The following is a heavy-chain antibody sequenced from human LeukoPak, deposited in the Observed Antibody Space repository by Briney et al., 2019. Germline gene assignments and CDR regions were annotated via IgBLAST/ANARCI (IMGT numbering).Heavy chain of an antibody. CDR1: GFTFSGSA. J-gene: IGHJ3*02. Sequence: GGSLRLSCAASGFTFSGSAMHWVRQASGKGLEWVSSISSSSSYIYYADSVKGRFTISRDNAKNSLYLQMNSLRAEDTAVYYCARGRHDSSGYYVSYDAFDIWGQGTMVTVSS. V-gene: IGHV3-21*01. D-gene: IGHD3-22*01. CDR3: ARGRHDSSGYYVSYDAFDI. CDR2: ISSSSSYI.